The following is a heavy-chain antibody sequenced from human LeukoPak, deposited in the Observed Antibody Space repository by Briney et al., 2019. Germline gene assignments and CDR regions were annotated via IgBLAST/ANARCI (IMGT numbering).Heavy chain of an antibody. Sequence: GGSLRLSCAASGFTFSSCAMSWVRQAPGKGLEWVSAISGSGGSTYYADSVKGRFTISRDNSKNTLYLQMNSLRAEDTAVYYCAKDSVRTDFWSGYLPYYYYYYGMDVWGQGTTVTVSS. J-gene: IGHJ6*02. V-gene: IGHV3-23*01. CDR2: ISGSGGST. CDR3: AKDSVRTDFWSGYLPYYYYYYGMDV. D-gene: IGHD3-3*01. CDR1: GFTFSSCA.